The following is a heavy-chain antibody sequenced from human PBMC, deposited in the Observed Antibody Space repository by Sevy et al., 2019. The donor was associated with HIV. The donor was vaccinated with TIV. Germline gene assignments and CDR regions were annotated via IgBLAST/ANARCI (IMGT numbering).Heavy chain of an antibody. J-gene: IGHJ5*02. V-gene: IGHV3-30*19. CDR2: IIYDGSMK. Sequence: GASLRLSCAASGFTFSSYGMHWVRQAPGKGLEWVANIIYDGSMKYYADSVKGRFTISRDNSKNTLYLQMNSLSAEDTAVYYCARDQHDYAGNVRTGWFDPWGQGILVTVSS. D-gene: IGHD4-17*01. CDR3: ARDQHDYAGNVRTGWFDP. CDR1: GFTFSSYG.